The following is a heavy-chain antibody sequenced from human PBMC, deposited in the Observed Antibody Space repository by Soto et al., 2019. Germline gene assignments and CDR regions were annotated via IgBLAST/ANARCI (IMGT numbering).Heavy chain of an antibody. D-gene: IGHD3-22*01. V-gene: IGHV3-23*01. Sequence: GGSLRLSCAASGFTFSSYAMNWVRQAPGKGLEWVSGIRDSGSTTYYADSVKGRFTISRDNSKNTLYLQMNSLRAEDTAAYYCARGSGSSAYSHFDYWGQGTLVTVSS. J-gene: IGHJ4*02. CDR2: IRDSGSTT. CDR3: ARGSGSSAYSHFDY. CDR1: GFTFSSYA.